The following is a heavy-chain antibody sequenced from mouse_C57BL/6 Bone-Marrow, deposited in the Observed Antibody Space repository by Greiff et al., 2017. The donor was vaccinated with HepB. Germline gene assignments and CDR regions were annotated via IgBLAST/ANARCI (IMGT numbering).Heavy chain of an antibody. CDR3: ARDEGLFYFDY. V-gene: IGHV7-1*01. Sequence: EVKLVDSGGGLVQSGRSLRLSCATSGFTFSDFYMEWVRQAPGKGLEWIAASRNKANDYTTEYSASVKGRFIVSRDTSQSILYLQMNALRAEDTAIYYCARDEGLFYFDYWGQGTTLTVSS. CDR1: GFTFSDFY. CDR2: SRNKANDYTT. J-gene: IGHJ2*01. D-gene: IGHD3-1*01.